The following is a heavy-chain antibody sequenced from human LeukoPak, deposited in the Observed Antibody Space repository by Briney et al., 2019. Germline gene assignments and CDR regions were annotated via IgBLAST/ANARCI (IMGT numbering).Heavy chain of an antibody. D-gene: IGHD6-19*01. CDR2: ISGSGSII. CDR1: GFTFGDYY. V-gene: IGHV3-11*04. J-gene: IGHJ4*02. CDR3: ARVVAGAYDY. Sequence: GGSLRLSCAASGFTFGDYYISWLRQAPGKGLEWVSDISGSGSIIYYADSVKGRFTISRDNAKSSLYLQMNSLRAEDTAVYYCARVVAGAYDYWGQGTLVTVSS.